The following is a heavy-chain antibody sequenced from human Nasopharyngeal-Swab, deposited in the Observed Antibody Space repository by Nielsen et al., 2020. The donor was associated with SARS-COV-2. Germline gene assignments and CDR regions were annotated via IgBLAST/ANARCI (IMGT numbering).Heavy chain of an antibody. CDR2: ISWSSGSI. V-gene: IGHV3-9*01. J-gene: IGHJ6*02. Sequence: SLKISCAASGFTFDDYAMHWVRQAPGKGLEWVSGISWSSGSIGYADSVKGRFTISRDNAKNSLYLQMNSLRAEDTALYYCAKAGGVAGEFYGMDAWGQGTTVTVSS. D-gene: IGHD2-8*02. CDR3: AKAGGVAGEFYGMDA. CDR1: GFTFDDYA.